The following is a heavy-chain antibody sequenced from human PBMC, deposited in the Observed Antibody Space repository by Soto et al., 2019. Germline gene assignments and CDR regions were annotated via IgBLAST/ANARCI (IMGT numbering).Heavy chain of an antibody. D-gene: IGHD2-21*01. J-gene: IGHJ6*02. CDR3: ARGDWPTQMDV. Sequence: QVQLQESGPGLVKPSQTLSLTCTVSGGSISGGTYYWSWIRQPPGQGLEWIGYIYFSGSTYYNPSLKSRVIISVDTSENQFSLRLSSVTAAYTAVYYCARGDWPTQMDVWGQGTTVTVSS. CDR2: IYFSGST. CDR1: GGSISGGTYY. V-gene: IGHV4-31*03.